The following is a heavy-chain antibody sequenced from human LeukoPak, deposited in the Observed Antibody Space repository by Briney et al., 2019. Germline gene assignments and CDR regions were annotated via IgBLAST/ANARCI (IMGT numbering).Heavy chain of an antibody. CDR1: GYTFTSYD. Sequence: ASVKVSCKASGYTFTSYDINWVRQATGQGLEWMGWMNPNSGNTGYAQKFQGRVTMTRNTSISTAYMELSSLRSEDTAVYYCAREFKQSNWNDGHWFDPWGPGTLVTVSS. D-gene: IGHD1-20*01. J-gene: IGHJ5*02. CDR2: MNPNSGNT. CDR3: AREFKQSNWNDGHWFDP. V-gene: IGHV1-8*01.